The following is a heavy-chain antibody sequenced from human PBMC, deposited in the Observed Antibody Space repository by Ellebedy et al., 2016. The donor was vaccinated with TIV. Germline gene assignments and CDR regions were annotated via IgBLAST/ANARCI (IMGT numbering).Heavy chain of an antibody. D-gene: IGHD3-10*01. V-gene: IGHV3-33*08. CDR1: GFTFSKYG. CDR3: ATDRGGAPFDY. CDR2: ICADGGNK. J-gene: IGHJ4*02. Sequence: GESLKISCEASGFTFSKYGMHWVRQAPGKGLEWVAVICADGGNKIYADAVRGRFTISKDNSNNMLYLQMSSLSAEDTAVYYCATDRGGAPFDYWGQGTLVTVSS.